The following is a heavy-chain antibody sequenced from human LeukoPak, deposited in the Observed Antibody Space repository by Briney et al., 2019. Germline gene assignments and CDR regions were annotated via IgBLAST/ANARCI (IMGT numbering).Heavy chain of an antibody. J-gene: IGHJ4*02. CDR1: GFTFGDYA. V-gene: IGHV3-49*04. Sequence: GGSLRLSCTASGFTFGDYAMSWVRQAPGKGLEWVGFIRSKAYGGTTEYAASVKGRFTISRDDSKSIAYLQMNSLKTEDTAVYYCTRVRMITFELTGDFDYWGQGTLVTVSS. D-gene: IGHD3-16*01. CDR3: TRVRMITFELTGDFDY. CDR2: IRSKAYGGTT.